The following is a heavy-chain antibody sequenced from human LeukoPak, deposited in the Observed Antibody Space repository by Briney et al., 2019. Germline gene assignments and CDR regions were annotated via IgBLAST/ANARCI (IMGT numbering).Heavy chain of an antibody. CDR1: GFTFSSYG. Sequence: GRSLRLSCAASGFTFSSYGMHWVRQAPGKGLEWVAVIWYDGSNKYYADSVKGRFTISRDNSKNTLYLQMNSLRAEDTAVYYCARPDYSNGGAFDPWGQGTLVTVSS. CDR2: IWYDGSNK. D-gene: IGHD4-11*01. J-gene: IGHJ5*02. CDR3: ARPDYSNGGAFDP. V-gene: IGHV3-33*01.